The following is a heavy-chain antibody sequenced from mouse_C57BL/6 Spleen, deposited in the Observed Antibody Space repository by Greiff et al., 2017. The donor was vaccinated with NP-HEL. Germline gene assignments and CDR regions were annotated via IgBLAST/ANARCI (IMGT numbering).Heavy chain of an antibody. CDR3: ARNYYGSSPGYWYFDV. Sequence: EVQRVESGGGLVKPGGSLKLSCAASGFTFSSYAMSWVRQTPEKRLEWVATISDGGSYTYYPDNVKGRFTISRDNAKNNLYLQMSHLKSEDTAMYYCARNYYGSSPGYWYFDVWGTGTTVTVSS. V-gene: IGHV5-4*01. CDR1: GFTFSSYA. CDR2: ISDGGSYT. J-gene: IGHJ1*03. D-gene: IGHD1-1*01.